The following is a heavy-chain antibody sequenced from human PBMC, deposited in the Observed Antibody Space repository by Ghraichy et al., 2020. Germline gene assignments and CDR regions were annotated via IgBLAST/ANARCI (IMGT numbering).Heavy chain of an antibody. D-gene: IGHD3-22*01. CDR1: GFTFGDYA. V-gene: IGHV3-49*03. CDR2: IRSKAYGGTT. CDR3: TRALITMIVYDAFDI. Sequence: GGSLRLSCTASGFTFGDYAMSWFRQAPGKGLEWVGFIRSKAYGGTTEYAASVKGRFTISRDDSKSIAYLQMNSLKTEDTAVYYCTRALITMIVYDAFDIWGQGTMVTVSS. J-gene: IGHJ3*02.